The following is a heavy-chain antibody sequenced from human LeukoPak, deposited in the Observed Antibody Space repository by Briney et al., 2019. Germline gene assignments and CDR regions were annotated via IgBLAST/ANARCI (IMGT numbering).Heavy chain of an antibody. CDR3: ARWAPSGDRDYYYYYMDV. CDR1: GYTFTNYG. J-gene: IGHJ6*03. CDR2: NSAFNGNT. V-gene: IGHV1-18*01. Sequence: ASVKVSCKAAGYTFTNYGITWVRQAPGQGLGWMGWNSAFNGNTNYAQTLEGRLTMTTDTSTTTPYMELRSLKSDDTCVYYCARWAPSGDRDYYYYYMDVWGKGTTVTVSS. D-gene: IGHD2-21*02.